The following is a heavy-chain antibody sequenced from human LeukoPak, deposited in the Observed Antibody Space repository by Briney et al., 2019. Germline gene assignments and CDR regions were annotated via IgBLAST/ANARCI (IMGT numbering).Heavy chain of an antibody. CDR3: ARDLDRYYFDY. J-gene: IGHJ4*02. V-gene: IGHV3-21*01. CDR2: ISSSSDYI. CDR1: GFTFNNYI. Sequence: GGSLRLSCAASGFTFNNYIMNWVRQAPGKGLEWVSSISSSSDYIYYADSVKGRFTISRDNAKNTLYLQMNSLRAEDTAVYYCARDLDRYYFDYWGQGTLVTVSS.